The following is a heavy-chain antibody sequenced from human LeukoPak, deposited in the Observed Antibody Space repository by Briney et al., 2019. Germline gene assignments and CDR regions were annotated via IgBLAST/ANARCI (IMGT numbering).Heavy chain of an antibody. V-gene: IGHV4-59*12. CDR3: ARADGLPAFDI. D-gene: IGHD2-15*01. J-gene: IGHJ3*02. Sequence: PSETLSLTCTVSGGSISSYYWSWIRQPPGKGLEWIGYIYYSGSTNYNPSLKSRVTISVDRSKNQFSLKLSSVTAADTAVYYCARADGLPAFDIWGQGTMVTVSS. CDR2: IYYSGST. CDR1: GGSISSYY.